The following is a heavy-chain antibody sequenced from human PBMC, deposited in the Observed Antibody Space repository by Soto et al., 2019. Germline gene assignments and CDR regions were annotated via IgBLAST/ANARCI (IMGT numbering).Heavy chain of an antibody. CDR1: GGSISSSSYY. D-gene: IGHD3-3*01. V-gene: IGHV4-39*01. Sequence: SETLSLTCTVSGGSISSSSYYWGWIRQPPGKGLEWIGSIYDSGSTYYNPSLKSRVTISVDTSKNQFSLKLSSVTAADTAVYYCARQLITIFGVVITTYYYGMDVWGQGTTVTVSS. J-gene: IGHJ6*02. CDR2: IYDSGST. CDR3: ARQLITIFGVVITTYYYGMDV.